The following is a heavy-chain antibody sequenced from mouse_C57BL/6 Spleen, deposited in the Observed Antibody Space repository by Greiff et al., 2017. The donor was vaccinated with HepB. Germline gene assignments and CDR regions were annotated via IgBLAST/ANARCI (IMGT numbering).Heavy chain of an antibody. CDR2: IYPSDSET. Sequence: QVQLKQPGAELVRPGSSVKLSCKASGYTFTSYWMDWVKQRPGQGLEWIGNIYPSDSETHYNQKFKDKATLTVDKSSSTAYMQLSSLTSEDSAVYYCARKDWDYYFDYWGQGTTLTVSS. D-gene: IGHD4-1*01. J-gene: IGHJ2*01. CDR1: GYTFTSYW. V-gene: IGHV1-61*01. CDR3: ARKDWDYYFDY.